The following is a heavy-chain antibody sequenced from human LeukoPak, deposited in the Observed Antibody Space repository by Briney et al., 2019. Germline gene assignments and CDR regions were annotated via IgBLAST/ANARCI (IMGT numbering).Heavy chain of an antibody. CDR2: IGRRSSSI. CDR1: GFTFSSYT. CDR3: ARDGDAENFDY. D-gene: IGHD7-27*01. V-gene: IGHV3-48*01. J-gene: IGHJ4*02. Sequence: GGSLRLSCAASGFTFSSYTMSWVRQSPGKGLEWISYIGRRSSSIYYADSVKGRFTISRDNAKNSLYLQMNSLRAEDTAVYYCARDGDAENFDYWGQGTLVTVSS.